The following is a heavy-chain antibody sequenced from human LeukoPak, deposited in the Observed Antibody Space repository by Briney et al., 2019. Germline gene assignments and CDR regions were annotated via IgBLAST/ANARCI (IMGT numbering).Heavy chain of an antibody. J-gene: IGHJ4*02. V-gene: IGHV4-34*01. Sequence: SETLSLTCAVYGGSFSGYYWSWIRQPPGKGLEWIGEINHRGSTNYNPSLQSRVTISVDTSKNQFSLWLSSVTAADTAVYYCARAGDSSGYGDYWGQGTPVTVSS. D-gene: IGHD3-22*01. CDR1: GGSFSGYY. CDR2: INHRGST. CDR3: ARAGDSSGYGDY.